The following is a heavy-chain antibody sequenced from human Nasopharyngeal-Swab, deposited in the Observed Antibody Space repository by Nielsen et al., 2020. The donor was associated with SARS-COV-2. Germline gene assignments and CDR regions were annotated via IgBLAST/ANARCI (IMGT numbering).Heavy chain of an antibody. J-gene: IGHJ4*02. CDR3: ASVDDGYSSSWYRGPLDY. CDR1: GYTFTSYG. V-gene: IGHV1-18*04. CDR2: ISAYNGNT. Sequence: ASVKVSCNASGYTFTSYGISWVRQAPGQGLEWMGWISAYNGNTNYAQKPQGRVTMTTDTSTSTAYMELRSLRSDDTAVYYCASVDDGYSSSWYRGPLDYWGQGTLVTVSS. D-gene: IGHD6-13*01.